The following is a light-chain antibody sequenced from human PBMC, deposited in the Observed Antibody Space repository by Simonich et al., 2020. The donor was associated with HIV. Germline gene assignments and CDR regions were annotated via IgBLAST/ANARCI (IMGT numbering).Light chain of an antibody. Sequence: EIVMTQSPATLSVSPGERATLSCRASQSVSNNLAWYQHKPGQAPRLLIYGASTRATGVPDRFSGSGSGTEFSLTISSLQSEDSAVYYCQQYNKWPLTFGGGTKVEIK. CDR1: QSVSNN. CDR3: QQYNKWPLT. V-gene: IGKV3-15*01. J-gene: IGKJ4*01. CDR2: GAS.